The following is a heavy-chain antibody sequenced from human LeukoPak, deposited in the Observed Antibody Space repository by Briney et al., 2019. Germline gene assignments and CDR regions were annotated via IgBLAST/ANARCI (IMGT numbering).Heavy chain of an antibody. V-gene: IGHV1-18*01. Sequence: ASVKVSCKASGYTFTTYGITWVRQAPGQGLEWMGFMTANNGNTNYAPKFQGRVAMTTDTSTNTAYMELKSLRSDDTAMYYCARYSSNSRIRQPGIGPWGQGTLVTVSS. J-gene: IGHJ5*02. D-gene: IGHD3-10*01. CDR1: GYTFTTYG. CDR3: ARYSSNSRIRQPGIGP. CDR2: MTANNGNT.